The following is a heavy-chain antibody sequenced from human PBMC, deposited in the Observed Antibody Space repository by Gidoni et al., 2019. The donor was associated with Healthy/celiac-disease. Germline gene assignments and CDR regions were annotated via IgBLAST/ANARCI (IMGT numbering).Heavy chain of an antibody. CDR2: ISSSSSYI. D-gene: IGHD5-18*01. CDR1: GFTFSSNS. J-gene: IGHJ4*02. V-gene: IGHV3-21*01. CDR3: ARGGELWSNGTDY. Sequence: EVQLVESGGGLVKPGGSLRLSCAASGFTFSSNSMNWVRQAPGKGLEWVSSISSSSSYIYYADSVKGRFTISRDNAKNSLYLQMNSLRAEDTAVYYCARGGELWSNGTDYWGQGTLVTVSS.